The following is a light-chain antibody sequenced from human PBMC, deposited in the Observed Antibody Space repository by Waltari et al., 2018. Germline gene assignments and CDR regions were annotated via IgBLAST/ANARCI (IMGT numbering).Light chain of an antibody. CDR1: QSVSRY. J-gene: IGKJ1*01. CDR3: QYRSNWTPPWT. CDR2: DAS. V-gene: IGKV3-11*01. Sequence: EIVLTQSPATLSLSPGERATLPCRTSQSVSRYLAWYQHKPGQAPRRLIYDASNRATGISARFSGSGSETDFTLAISSLEPEDFAVYDCQYRSNWTPPWTFGQGTKVEIK.